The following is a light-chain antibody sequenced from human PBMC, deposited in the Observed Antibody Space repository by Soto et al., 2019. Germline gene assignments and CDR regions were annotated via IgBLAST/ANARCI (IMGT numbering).Light chain of an antibody. CDR1: QSVSSD. J-gene: IGKJ4*01. CDR3: QQYNNWPALT. V-gene: IGKV3-15*01. CDR2: GAS. Sequence: EIVMTQSPSTLSFSLVERATLSCRASQSVSSDFAWYQQKPGQAPRLLIYGASTRATGIPARFSGSGSGTEFTLTISSLQSEDFAVYYCQQYNNWPALTVGGGTKV.